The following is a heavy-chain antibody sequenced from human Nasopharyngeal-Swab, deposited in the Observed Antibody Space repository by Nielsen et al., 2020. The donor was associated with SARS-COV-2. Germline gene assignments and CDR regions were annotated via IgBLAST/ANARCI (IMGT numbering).Heavy chain of an antibody. J-gene: IGHJ4*02. CDR3: ARVGGARGYSYGQFDY. D-gene: IGHD5-18*01. CDR2: FDPEDGET. CDR1: GYTLTELS. Sequence: ASVKVSCKVSGYTLTELSMHWVRQAPGKGLGWMGGFDPEDGETIYAQKFQGRVTMTEDTSTDTAYMELSSLSFADTAVYSCARVGGARGYSYGQFDYWGQGTLVTVSS. V-gene: IGHV1-24*01.